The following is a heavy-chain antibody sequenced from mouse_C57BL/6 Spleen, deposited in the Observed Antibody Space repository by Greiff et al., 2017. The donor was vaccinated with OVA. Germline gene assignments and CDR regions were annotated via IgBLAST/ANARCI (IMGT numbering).Heavy chain of an antibody. V-gene: IGHV5-4*01. Sequence: EVQLMESGGGLVKPGGSLKLSCAASGFTFSSYAMSWVRQTPEKRLEWVATISDGGSYTYYPDNVKGRFTISRDNAKNNLYLQMSHLKSEDTAMYYCARDWDTHYFDYWGQGTTLTVSS. J-gene: IGHJ2*01. CDR2: ISDGGSYT. CDR1: GFTFSSYA. CDR3: ARDWDTHYFDY. D-gene: IGHD4-1*01.